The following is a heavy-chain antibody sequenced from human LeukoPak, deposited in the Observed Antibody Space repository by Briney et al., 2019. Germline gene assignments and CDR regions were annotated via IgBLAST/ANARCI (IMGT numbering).Heavy chain of an antibody. J-gene: IGHJ4*02. Sequence: SGTLSLTCTVSGGSISSSSYYWGWIRQPPGKGLEWIGSVYYSGSTYYNPSLKSRVTISVDTSKNQFSLKLSSVTAADTAVYYCARGTSIAARHFDYWGQGTLVTVSS. D-gene: IGHD6-6*01. V-gene: IGHV4-39*07. CDR1: GGSISSSSYY. CDR3: ARGTSIAARHFDY. CDR2: VYYSGST.